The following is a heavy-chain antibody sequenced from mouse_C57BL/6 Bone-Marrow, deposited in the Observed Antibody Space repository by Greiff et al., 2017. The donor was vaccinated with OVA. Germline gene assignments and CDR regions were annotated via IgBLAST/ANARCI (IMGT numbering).Heavy chain of an antibody. CDR3: ARDIATTVVGYFDV. CDR1: GYSITSGYY. Sequence: EVQLQQSGPGLVKPSQSLSLTCSVTGYSITSGYYWNWIRQFPGNKLEWMGYISYDGSNNYNPSLKNRISITRDTSKNQFFLKLNSVTTEDTATYYCARDIATTVVGYFDVWGTGTTVTVSS. CDR2: ISYDGSN. J-gene: IGHJ1*03. V-gene: IGHV3-6*01. D-gene: IGHD1-1*01.